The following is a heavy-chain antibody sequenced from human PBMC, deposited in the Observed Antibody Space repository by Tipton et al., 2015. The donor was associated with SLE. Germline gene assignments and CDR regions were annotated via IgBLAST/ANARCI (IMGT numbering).Heavy chain of an antibody. CDR1: GFSVGSNY. D-gene: IGHD1-7*01. CDR2: IYAGDGT. Sequence: SLRLSCAASGFSVGSNYMNWVRQAPGKGLEWVSIIYAGDGTFSADSVKGRFIVSRDNSKNTLYLQMNSLRIEDTAVYYCAKVINDWNYEWGPGTLVTVSS. J-gene: IGHJ1*01. CDR3: AKVINDWNYE. V-gene: IGHV3-53*05.